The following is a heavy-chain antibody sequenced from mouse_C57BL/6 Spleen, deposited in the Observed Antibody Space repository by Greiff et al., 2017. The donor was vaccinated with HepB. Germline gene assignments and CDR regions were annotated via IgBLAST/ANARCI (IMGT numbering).Heavy chain of an antibody. D-gene: IGHD1-1*01. V-gene: IGHV1-47*01. J-gene: IGHJ3*01. CDR3: ARSHGSSYEFAY. CDR1: GYTFTTYP. CDR2: FHPYNDDT. Sequence: VQRVESGAELVKPGASVKMSCKASGYTFTTYPIEWMKQNHGKSLEWIGNFHPYNDDTKYNEKFKGKATLTVEKSSSTVYLELSRLTSDDSAVYYCARSHGSSYEFAYWGQGTLVTVSA.